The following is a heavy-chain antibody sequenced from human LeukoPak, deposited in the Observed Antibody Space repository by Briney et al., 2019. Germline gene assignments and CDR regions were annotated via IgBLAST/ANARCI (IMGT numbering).Heavy chain of an antibody. CDR1: GYSFTTHW. CDR3: ARDVRSGYYYSFDP. V-gene: IGHV5-51*07. J-gene: IGHJ5*02. Sequence: GESLKISCKASGYSFTTHWIGWVHQMPGKGLEWMGIIYPGDSDTRYSPSFQGQVTISADKSISTAYLQWSSLKASDTAMYYCARDVRSGYYYSFDPWGQGTLVTVSS. D-gene: IGHD3-22*01. CDR2: IYPGDSDT.